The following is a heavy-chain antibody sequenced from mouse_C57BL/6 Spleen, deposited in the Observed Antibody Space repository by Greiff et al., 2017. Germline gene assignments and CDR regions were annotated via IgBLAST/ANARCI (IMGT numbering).Heavy chain of an antibody. CDR1: GYAFSSYW. J-gene: IGHJ4*01. V-gene: IGHV1-80*01. CDR2: IYPGDGDT. Sequence: LVESGAELVKPGASVKISCKASGYAFSSYWMNWVKQRPGKGLEWIGQIYPGDGDTNYNGKFKGKATLTADKSSSTAYMQLSSLTSEDSAVYFCARPETAQSSMDYWGQGTSVTVSS. D-gene: IGHD3-2*02. CDR3: ARPETAQSSMDY.